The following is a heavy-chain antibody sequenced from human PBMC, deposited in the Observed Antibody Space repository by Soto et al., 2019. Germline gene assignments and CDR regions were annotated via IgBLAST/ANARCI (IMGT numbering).Heavy chain of an antibody. Sequence: GESLKISCKGSGYSFSTYWLAWVRQMPGKGLEYMGIIYPGDSDSRYSPAFQGQVTISADKSINTAYLQWTSLKASDTAIYYCARSRVSTPRLEDPFDIWGQGTRVTVSS. J-gene: IGHJ3*02. CDR1: GYSFSTYW. D-gene: IGHD5-12*01. V-gene: IGHV5-51*01. CDR2: IYPGDSDS. CDR3: ARSRVSTPRLEDPFDI.